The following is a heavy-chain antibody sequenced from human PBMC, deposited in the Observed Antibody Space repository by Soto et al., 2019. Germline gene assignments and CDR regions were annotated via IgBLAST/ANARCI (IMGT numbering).Heavy chain of an antibody. CDR3: ARNSGYDYVLDY. CDR1: GYTFTGYY. Sequence: ASVKVSCKASGYTFTGYYIHWVRQAPGQGLEWMGWINPNNGDTNYAQKFQGRVSMTRDTSTSTAYMELSSLRFDDTAVYYCARNSGYDYVLDYWGQGTLVTVSS. J-gene: IGHJ4*02. CDR2: INPNNGDT. D-gene: IGHD5-12*01. V-gene: IGHV1-2*02.